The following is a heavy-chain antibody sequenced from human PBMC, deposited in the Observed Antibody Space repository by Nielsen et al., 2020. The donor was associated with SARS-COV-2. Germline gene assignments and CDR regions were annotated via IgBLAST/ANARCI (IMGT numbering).Heavy chain of an antibody. Sequence: GGSLKISCAASGFTFSSYAMHWVRQAPGKGLEWVAVISYDGSNKYYADSVKGRFTISRDNSKNTLYLQMNSLRAEDTAVYYCARDQGLWFGELRGSAFDIWGQGTMVTVSS. CDR1: GFTFSSYA. V-gene: IGHV3-30-3*01. CDR3: ARDQGLWFGELRGSAFDI. D-gene: IGHD3-10*01. J-gene: IGHJ3*02. CDR2: ISYDGSNK.